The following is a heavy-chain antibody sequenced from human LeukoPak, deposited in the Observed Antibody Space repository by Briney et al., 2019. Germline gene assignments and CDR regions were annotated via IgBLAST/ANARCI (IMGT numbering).Heavy chain of an antibody. Sequence: PGGSLRLSCAASGFTFSTYAMSWVRQIPGKGLEWVSAISGSDDGTYYADSVKGRFTISRDNSRNTLYLQMNSLRAEDTAVYYCARDPLAMIAWVLDYWGQGTLVTVSS. CDR3: ARDPLAMIAWVLDY. CDR2: ISGSDDGT. D-gene: IGHD3-22*01. J-gene: IGHJ4*02. CDR1: GFTFSTYA. V-gene: IGHV3-23*01.